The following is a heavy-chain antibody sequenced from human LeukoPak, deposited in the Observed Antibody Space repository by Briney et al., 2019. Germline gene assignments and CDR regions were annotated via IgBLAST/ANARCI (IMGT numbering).Heavy chain of an antibody. CDR3: AKAMVYRSAPPWY. D-gene: IGHD2-8*01. Sequence: GGSLRLSCAASGFTLSSYAMSWVRQAPGKGLEWVSAISGSGGSTYYADSVKGRFTISRDNSKNTLYLQMNSLRAEDTAVYYCAKAMVYRSAPPWYWGQGTLVTVSS. V-gene: IGHV3-23*01. CDR1: GFTLSSYA. CDR2: ISGSGGST. J-gene: IGHJ4*02.